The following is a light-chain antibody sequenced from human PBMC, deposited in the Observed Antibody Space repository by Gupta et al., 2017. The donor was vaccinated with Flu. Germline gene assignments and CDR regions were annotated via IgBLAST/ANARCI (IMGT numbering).Light chain of an antibody. Sequence: EIVLTQSPATLSLSQGEGATLSCRASQSVSSYLAWYQQKPGQAPRLLIYDASNRAKGTTDTFSGSGVGTDFNLTISSREPEDFAVNYCQCRGNGHPTSTFGQGTKLDIK. CDR2: DAS. CDR3: QCRGNGHPTST. CDR1: QSVSSY. J-gene: IGKJ2*01. V-gene: IGKV3-11*01.